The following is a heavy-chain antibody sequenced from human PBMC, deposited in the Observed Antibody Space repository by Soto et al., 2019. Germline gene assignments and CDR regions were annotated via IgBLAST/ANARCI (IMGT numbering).Heavy chain of an antibody. CDR3: ARGYMIVPVQ. Sequence: PSETLSLTCAVYGGSFSGYYWSWIRQPPGKGLEWIGEINHSGSTNYNPSLKSRVTISVDTSKNQFSLKLSSVTAADTAVYYCARGYMIVPVQWGQGTLVTVSS. D-gene: IGHD3-22*01. CDR1: GGSFSGYY. V-gene: IGHV4-34*01. J-gene: IGHJ4*02. CDR2: INHSGST.